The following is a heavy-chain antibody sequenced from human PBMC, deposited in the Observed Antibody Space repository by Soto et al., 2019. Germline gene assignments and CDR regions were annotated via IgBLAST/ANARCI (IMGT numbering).Heavy chain of an antibody. V-gene: IGHV3-33*01. D-gene: IGHD1-7*01. CDR1: GFSFSSSG. J-gene: IGHJ4*02. CDR2: IWHDGGNK. Sequence: QVQLVESGGGVVQPGRSLRLSCVASGFSFSSSGMHWVRQAPGKGLQWVAVIWHDGGNKYNADSVKGRFSISRDNSKITIYLQMNSLRVEDTAVYYCARGNWKYGYFDYWGQGTLVTVSS. CDR3: ARGNWKYGYFDY.